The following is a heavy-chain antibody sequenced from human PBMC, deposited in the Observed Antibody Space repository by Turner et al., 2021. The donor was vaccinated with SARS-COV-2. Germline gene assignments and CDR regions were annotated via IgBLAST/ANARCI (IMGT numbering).Heavy chain of an antibody. CDR3: ARHSSSGSAYNP. J-gene: IGHJ5*02. V-gene: IGHV4-39*01. CDR2: IYYSGST. CDR1: GGSISSSSYY. D-gene: IGHD3-10*01. Sequence: QLQLQESGPGLVKPSETLSLTCTVSGGSISSSSYYWGWIRQPPGKGLEWIGSIYYSGSTYYNPSHKSRVTISVDTSKNQFSLKLSSVTAADTAIYYCARHSSSGSAYNPWGQGTLVTVSS.